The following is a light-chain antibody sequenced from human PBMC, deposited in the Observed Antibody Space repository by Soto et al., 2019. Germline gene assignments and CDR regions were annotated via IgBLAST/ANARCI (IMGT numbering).Light chain of an antibody. CDR2: AAS. Sequence: DLQMTQSPSSLSASVGDRVTILCRASQTISAYLSWYQQKPGKAPKLLIYAASSLQSGVPSTFSGSGSGTDITLTISSLQPEDCATYYCQQSYNTPRTFGQGTKVEIK. CDR1: QTISAY. V-gene: IGKV1-39*01. J-gene: IGKJ1*01. CDR3: QQSYNTPRT.